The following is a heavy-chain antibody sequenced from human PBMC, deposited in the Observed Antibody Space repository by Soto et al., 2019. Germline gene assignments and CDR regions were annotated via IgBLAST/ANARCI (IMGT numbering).Heavy chain of an antibody. CDR2: IDPSDSYT. V-gene: IGHV5-10-1*01. CDR1: GYSFTSYW. J-gene: IGHJ5*02. Sequence: LGESLKISCKGSGYSFTSYWISWVRQMPGKGLEWMGRIDPSDSYTNYSPSFQGHVTISADKSISTAYLQWSSLKASDTAMYYCARSSIAAWYWFDPWGQGTLVTVS. D-gene: IGHD6-6*01. CDR3: ARSSIAAWYWFDP.